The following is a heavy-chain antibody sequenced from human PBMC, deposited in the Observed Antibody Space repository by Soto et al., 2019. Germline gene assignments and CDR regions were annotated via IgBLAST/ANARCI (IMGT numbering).Heavy chain of an antibody. J-gene: IGHJ5*02. CDR3: ARQMAITMVRVELWFDP. V-gene: IGHV5-10-1*01. CDR1: GYSFTSYW. CDR2: IDPSDSYT. Sequence: GESLKISCKGSGYSFTSYWISWVSQMPGKGLEWMGRIDPSDSYTNYSPSFQGHVTISADKSISTAYLQWSSLKASDTAMYYCARQMAITMVRVELWFDPWGQGTLVTVSS. D-gene: IGHD3-10*01.